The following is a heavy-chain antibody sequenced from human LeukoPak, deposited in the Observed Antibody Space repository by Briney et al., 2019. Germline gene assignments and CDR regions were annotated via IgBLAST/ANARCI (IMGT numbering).Heavy chain of an antibody. CDR3: ARHFPRGRSPPDAFDI. D-gene: IGHD3-3*02. Sequence: PSETLSLTCAVYGGSFSGYYWSWIRQPPGKGLEWIGEINHSGSTNYNPSLKSRVTISVDTSKNQFSLKLSSVTAADTAVYYCARHFPRGRSPPDAFDIWGQGTMVTVSS. CDR1: GGSFSGYY. V-gene: IGHV4-34*01. J-gene: IGHJ3*02. CDR2: INHSGST.